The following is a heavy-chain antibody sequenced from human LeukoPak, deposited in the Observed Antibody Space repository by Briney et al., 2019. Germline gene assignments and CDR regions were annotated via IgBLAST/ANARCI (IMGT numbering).Heavy chain of an antibody. CDR2: IYHSGTT. J-gene: IGHJ5*02. D-gene: IGHD3-16*01. CDR1: GYSISSGYY. V-gene: IGHV4-38-2*01. CDR3: ARSHSARGGLNWFDP. Sequence: SGTLSLTCAVSGYSISSGYYWGWIRQPPGKGLEWIGSIYHSGTTYYNPSLKSRVIISVDTSKNQFSLKLSSVTAADTAVYYCARSHSARGGLNWFDPWGQGALVTVSS.